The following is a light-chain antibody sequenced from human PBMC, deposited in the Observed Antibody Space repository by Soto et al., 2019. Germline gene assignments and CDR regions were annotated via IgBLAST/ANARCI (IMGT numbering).Light chain of an antibody. Sequence: IQMTQSPSTLSASVGDRVTITCRASQSISSWLAWYQQKPGRAPKLLIYQASSSEIGVPSRFSGSGSGTEFSLTISSLQPDAIATYYCQYYKESSTFGQGTRLQI. CDR2: QAS. V-gene: IGKV1-5*03. J-gene: IGKJ1*01. CDR1: QSISSW. CDR3: QYYKESST.